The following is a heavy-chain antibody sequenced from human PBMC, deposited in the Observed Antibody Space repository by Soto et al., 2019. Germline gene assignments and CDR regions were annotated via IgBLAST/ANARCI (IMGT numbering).Heavy chain of an antibody. CDR2: ITSKAYGVTT. J-gene: IGHJ6*03. V-gene: IGHV3-49*04. CDR3: RGSYYHHYYMDV. CDR1: GFAFGDYG. Sequence: PGGSLILFCKASGFAFGDYGISWVRQAPGKGLEWVGFITSKAYGVTTEYAASVRGRFTISRDDSRSIAYLQMNSLKTEDTAVYYCRGSYYHHYYMDVWGKGTTVTVSS. D-gene: IGHD3-16*01.